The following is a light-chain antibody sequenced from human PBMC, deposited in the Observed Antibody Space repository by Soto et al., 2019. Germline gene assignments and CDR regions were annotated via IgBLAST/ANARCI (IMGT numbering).Light chain of an antibody. CDR2: EVN. CDR1: SSDIGYYDY. J-gene: IGLJ1*01. V-gene: IGLV2-14*01. Sequence: QSVLTQPASVSGSPGQSITISCTGTSSDIGYYDYVSWYQHHSGKAPKLIIYEVNNRPSGVSNRFSGSKSVSTASLTISGLQAEDEAEYYCSSHSSSSAYYVFGTGTKVTVL. CDR3: SSHSSSSAYYV.